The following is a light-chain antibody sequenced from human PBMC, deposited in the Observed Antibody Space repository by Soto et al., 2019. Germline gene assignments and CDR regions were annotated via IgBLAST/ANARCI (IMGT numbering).Light chain of an antibody. J-gene: IGKJ5*01. Sequence: EIVLTQSPGTLSLSPGERATLSCRASQGVASRYLAWYQQKPGQAPRLLIYGASTRATGIPDRLSGSGLGTDFTLTISRLEPEDFAVYYCQQYGSSPIAFGQGTRLEIK. CDR3: QQYGSSPIA. CDR2: GAS. V-gene: IGKV3-20*01. CDR1: QGVASRY.